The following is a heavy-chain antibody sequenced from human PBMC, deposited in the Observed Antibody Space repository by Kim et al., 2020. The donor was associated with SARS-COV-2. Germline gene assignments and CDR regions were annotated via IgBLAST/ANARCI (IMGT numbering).Heavy chain of an antibody. CDR3: ARKEDY. CDR1: GYTFTSYA. V-gene: IGHV1-3*01. CDR2: IDADNGNT. J-gene: IGHJ4*02. Sequence: ASVKVSCKASGYTFTSYAFHWVRQAPGQRLEWMGWIDADNGNTKYSQRFQGRVTITRDTSANTAYMELSSLTSEDTAVYYCARKEDYWGQGTMVTVSS.